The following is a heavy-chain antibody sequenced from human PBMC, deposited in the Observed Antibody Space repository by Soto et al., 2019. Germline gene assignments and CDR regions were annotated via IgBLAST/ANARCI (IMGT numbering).Heavy chain of an antibody. CDR2: IDWDDDK. CDR1: GCSVATSGLL. V-gene: IGHV2-70*04. J-gene: IGHJ4*02. CDR3: ARMFHCSGGTCPFDY. D-gene: IGHD2-15*01. Sequence: SGPTLFNRTHTLTLTCTFSGCSVATSGLLVSCIRRPRGKALEWLARIDWDDDKFYKTSLKTRLTISKDSSKNQVVLTMTNMDPVDTATYYCARMFHCSGGTCPFDYWGQGALVTVS.